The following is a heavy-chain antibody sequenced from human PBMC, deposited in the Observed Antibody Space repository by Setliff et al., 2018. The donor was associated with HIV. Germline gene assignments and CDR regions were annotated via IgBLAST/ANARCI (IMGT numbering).Heavy chain of an antibody. CDR2: VGIAGDA. D-gene: IGHD3-10*01. V-gene: IGHV3-13*01. J-gene: IGHJ6*03. CDR3: ARDNYYGSGRPSNLHHFYFYYMDV. CDR1: GFTFGSYD. Sequence: GGSLRLSCAASGFTFGSYDMQWVRQAPGKGLEWVSAVGIAGDAYYAGSVKGRFTISRENAKNSLYPHMNSLTAGDTAVYYCARDNYYGSGRPSNLHHFYFYYMDVWGTGTTVTVSS.